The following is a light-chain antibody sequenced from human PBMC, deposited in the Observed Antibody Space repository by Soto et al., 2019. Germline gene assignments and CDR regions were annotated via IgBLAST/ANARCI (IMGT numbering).Light chain of an antibody. Sequence: DIQMTQSPSSLSASVGDRVTITCRASQSISNYLNWYQQKPGKAPKVLIYAASTLQSGVPSRFSGSGSGTHFTLTISRLQPEDFATYYCQQNYKTASFGQGTKLEIK. J-gene: IGKJ2*01. CDR3: QQNYKTAS. CDR2: AAS. V-gene: IGKV1-39*01. CDR1: QSISNY.